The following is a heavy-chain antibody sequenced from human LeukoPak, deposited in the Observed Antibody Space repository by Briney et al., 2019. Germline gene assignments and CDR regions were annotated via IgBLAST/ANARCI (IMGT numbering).Heavy chain of an antibody. CDR1: GFSVSTTY. D-gene: IGHD1-26*01. V-gene: IGHV3-30*18. CDR3: AKVELALGGGQVDDY. CDR2: ISYDGSNK. Sequence: PGGSLRLSCAANGFSVSTTYLSWVRQAPGKGLEWVAVISYDGSNKYYADSVKGRFTISRDNSKNTLYLQMNSLRAEDTAVYYCAKVELALGGGQVDDYWDQGALVTVSS. J-gene: IGHJ4*02.